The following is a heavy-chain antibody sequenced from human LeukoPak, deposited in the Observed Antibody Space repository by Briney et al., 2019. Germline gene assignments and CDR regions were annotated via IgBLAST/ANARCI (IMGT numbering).Heavy chain of an antibody. V-gene: IGHV5-51*01. CDR3: ARPNYDFWSGYYPY. D-gene: IGHD3-3*01. J-gene: IGHJ4*02. Sequence: GESLKISWKGSCYSFTSYWIGWVRQMPGEGVERGGIIYPGDSATKYSPSLQGQVTISDDKSISTAYVQMSMRKAATTALYYCARPNYDFWSGYYPYWGQGTLVTVSS. CDR2: IYPGDSAT. CDR1: CYSFTSYW.